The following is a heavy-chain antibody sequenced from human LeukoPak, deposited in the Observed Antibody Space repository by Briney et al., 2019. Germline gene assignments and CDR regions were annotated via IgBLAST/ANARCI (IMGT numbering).Heavy chain of an antibody. Sequence: PSETLSLTCTVSGGSISSYYWSWIRQPPGKGLEWIGYIYYSGSTNYNPSLKSRVTISVDTSKNQFSLKLSSVTAADTAVYYCARAPHYDFWSGPNWFDPWGQGTLVTVSS. CDR2: IYYSGST. CDR1: GGSISSYY. CDR3: ARAPHYDFWSGPNWFDP. D-gene: IGHD3-3*01. V-gene: IGHV4-59*01. J-gene: IGHJ5*02.